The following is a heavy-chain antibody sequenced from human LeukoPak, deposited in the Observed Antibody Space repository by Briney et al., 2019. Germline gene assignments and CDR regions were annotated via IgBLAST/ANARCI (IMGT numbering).Heavy chain of an antibody. CDR2: MYTGGTT. V-gene: IGHV3-53*01. D-gene: IGHD2-21*02. Sequence: GGSLRLSCAASGFTVSGTHMSWVRQAPGKGLEWVSAMYTGGTTYYAGSVTGRSTVSRDTSRNTLILHMDSLRAEDTAVYYCAKDEVTSGGGLASWGQGTLVIVSS. CDR1: GFTVSGTH. CDR3: AKDEVTSGGGLAS. J-gene: IGHJ5*01.